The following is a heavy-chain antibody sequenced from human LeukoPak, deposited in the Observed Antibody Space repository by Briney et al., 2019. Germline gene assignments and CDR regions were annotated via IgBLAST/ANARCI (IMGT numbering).Heavy chain of an antibody. CDR3: AREGIAAAGIVY. CDR2: IYYSGST. V-gene: IGHV4-59*12. CDR1: GGSISSYS. D-gene: IGHD6-13*01. Sequence: SSETLSLTCTVSGGSISSYSWSWIRQPPGKGLGWIGYIYYSGSTYYNPSLKSRVTISVDTSKNQFSLKLSSVTAADTAVYYCAREGIAAAGIVYWGQGTLVTVSS. J-gene: IGHJ4*02.